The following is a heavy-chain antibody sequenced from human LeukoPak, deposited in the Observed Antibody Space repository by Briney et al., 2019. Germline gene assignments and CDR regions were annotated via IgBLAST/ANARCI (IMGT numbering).Heavy chain of an antibody. CDR2: VDPDDGQR. CDR3: AAVSGHYTLLDA. D-gene: IGHD4-11*01. V-gene: IGHV1-24*01. CDR1: GYTLNDIS. Sequence: ASVKVPCKISGYTLNDISVHWVRQPPGKGLEWMGGVDPDDGQRVYAQRFQGRVTMTEDTSTNTAYMELSRLRSEDMAVYFCAAVSGHYTLLDAWGQGALVTVST. J-gene: IGHJ5*02.